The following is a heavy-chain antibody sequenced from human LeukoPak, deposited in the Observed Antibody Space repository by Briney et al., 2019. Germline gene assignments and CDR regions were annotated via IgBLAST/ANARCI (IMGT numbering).Heavy chain of an antibody. CDR2: INPRGST. J-gene: IGHJ6*03. V-gene: IGHV4-34*01. D-gene: IGHD5-18*01. CDR3: ARVRYRYVINDWSRTGLGAYPTKYYYHMDV. Sequence: SETLSLTCAVSGGSFSDYYWSWIRQPPGKGLEWIGEINPRGSTNYSPSPKSRVTTSVDTSKKQFSLKLSSVAAADTAVYFCARVRYRYVINDWSRTGLGAYPTKYYYHMDVWDKGTTVTVSS. CDR1: GGSFSDYY.